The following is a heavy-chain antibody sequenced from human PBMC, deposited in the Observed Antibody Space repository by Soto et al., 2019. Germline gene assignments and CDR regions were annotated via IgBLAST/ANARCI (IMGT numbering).Heavy chain of an antibody. Sequence: SVKVSCKASGGTFSSYTISWVRQAPGQGLEWMGRIIPILGIANYAQKFQGRVTITADKSTSTAYMELSSLRSEDTAVYYCAVGRVTGSFYYYYMDVWGKGTTVTVSS. D-gene: IGHD1-26*01. J-gene: IGHJ6*03. CDR1: GGTFSSYT. CDR2: IIPILGIA. V-gene: IGHV1-69*02. CDR3: AVGRVTGSFYYYYMDV.